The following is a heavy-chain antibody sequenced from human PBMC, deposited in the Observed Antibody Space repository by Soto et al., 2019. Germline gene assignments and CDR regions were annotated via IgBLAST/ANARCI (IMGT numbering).Heavy chain of an antibody. V-gene: IGHV3-23*01. CDR2: ITGSGDRT. CDR3: AKPVGVTQGFDY. D-gene: IGHD1-26*01. CDR1: GFRFSSFA. Sequence: EVLLLESGGGLGQPGKSLRLSCAASGFRFSSFALTGVRQAPGKGLEWISAITGSGDRTFYADSVKGRFTISRDNSKTTLYLHMESLRAEDTAVYYCAKPVGVTQGFDYWGHGTQVTVSS. J-gene: IGHJ4*01.